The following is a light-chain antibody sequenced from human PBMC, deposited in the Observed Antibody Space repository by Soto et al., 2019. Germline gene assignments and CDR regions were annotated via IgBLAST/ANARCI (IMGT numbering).Light chain of an antibody. J-gene: IGKJ4*01. CDR3: QQYNNWPPV. CDR1: QSVSSN. CDR2: GAS. V-gene: IGKV3-15*01. Sequence: EIVMTQSPATLSVSPGERATLSCRASQSVSSNLAWYQQKPGQAHRLLIYGASTRATGIPARFSGSGSGTEFTLTISSLQFEDFAVYYCQQYNNWPPVFGGGTKVEIK.